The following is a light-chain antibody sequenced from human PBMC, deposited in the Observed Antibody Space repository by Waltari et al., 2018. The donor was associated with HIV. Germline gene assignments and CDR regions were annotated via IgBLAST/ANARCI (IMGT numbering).Light chain of an antibody. CDR1: QSVSSSY. Sequence: EIVLTQSPGTLSLSPGERATLSCRASQSVSSSYLAWYQQKPGQAPRLLIYGASSRATGIPDRFSGSGSGTDFTLTISRLEPEEFAMYFCQQYGSSPTWTFGQGTKVEIK. CDR2: GAS. V-gene: IGKV3-20*01. J-gene: IGKJ1*01. CDR3: QQYGSSPTWT.